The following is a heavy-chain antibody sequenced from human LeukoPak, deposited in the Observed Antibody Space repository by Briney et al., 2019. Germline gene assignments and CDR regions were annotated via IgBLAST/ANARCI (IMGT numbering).Heavy chain of an antibody. Sequence: APVKGSCKASGYTFTSYYIHWGRQAPGQGVEWRGIINPSGGSTNYAQRFRGRVTMTRDMSTGTVYMELSSLTSEDTAVYYCAREAITIFGLVRTQTTKGPHRFDPWGQGTLVTVSS. D-gene: IGHD3-3*01. J-gene: IGHJ5*02. V-gene: IGHV1-46*01. CDR3: AREAITIFGLVRTQTTKGPHRFDP. CDR1: GYTFTSYY. CDR2: INPSGGST.